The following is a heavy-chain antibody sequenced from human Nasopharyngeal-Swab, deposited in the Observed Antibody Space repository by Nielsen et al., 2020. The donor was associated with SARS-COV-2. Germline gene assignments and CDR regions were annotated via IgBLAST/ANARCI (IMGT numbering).Heavy chain of an antibody. CDR3: AKDLNGDYVYYFDY. V-gene: IGHV3-7*01. CDR2: IKQDGSEK. CDR1: GFTFSSYW. J-gene: IGHJ4*02. D-gene: IGHD4-17*01. Sequence: GGSLRLSCAASGFTFSSYWMSWVRQAPGKGLEWVANIKQDGSEKYYVDSVKGRFTISRDNAKNSLYLQMNSLRAEDTAVYYCAKDLNGDYVYYFDYWGQGTLVTVSS.